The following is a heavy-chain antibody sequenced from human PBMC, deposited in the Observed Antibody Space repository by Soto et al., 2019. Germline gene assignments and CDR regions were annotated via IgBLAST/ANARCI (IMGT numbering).Heavy chain of an antibody. Sequence: SETLSLTCTVSGGSISSSSYYWGWIRQPPGKGLEWIGSIYYSGSTYSNPSLKSRVTISVDTSKNQFSRKLSSVTAADTAVYYCARDQTGEQYFDYWGQGTLVTVSS. CDR2: IYYSGST. D-gene: IGHD7-27*01. CDR1: GGSISSSSYY. V-gene: IGHV4-39*07. CDR3: ARDQTGEQYFDY. J-gene: IGHJ4*02.